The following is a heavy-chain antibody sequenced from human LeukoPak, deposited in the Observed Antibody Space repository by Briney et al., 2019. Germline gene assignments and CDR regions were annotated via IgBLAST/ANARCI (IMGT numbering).Heavy chain of an antibody. J-gene: IGHJ4*02. V-gene: IGHV3-9*01. CDR1: GFTFDDYA. CDR3: ARPLVGATTPFDY. CDR2: ISWNSGSI. Sequence: GRSLRLSCAASGFTFDDYAMHWVRQAPGKGLEWVSGISWNSGSIGYADSVKGRFTISRDNAKNSLYLQMNSLRAEDTAVYYCARPLVGATTPFDYWGQGTLVTVSS. D-gene: IGHD1-26*01.